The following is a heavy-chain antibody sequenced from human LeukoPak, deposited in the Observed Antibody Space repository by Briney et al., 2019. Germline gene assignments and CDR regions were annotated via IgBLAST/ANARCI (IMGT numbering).Heavy chain of an antibody. J-gene: IGHJ4*02. CDR2: IYYSGST. V-gene: IGHV4-59*05. CDR3: ATQPLLPAALDY. CDR1: SGSISSYY. Sequence: SETLSLTCTVSSGSISSYYWSWIRQPPGKGLEWIGSIYYSGSTYYNPSLKSRVTISVDTSKNQSSLKLSSVTAADTAVYYCATQPLLPAALDYWGQGTLVTVSS. D-gene: IGHD2-2*01.